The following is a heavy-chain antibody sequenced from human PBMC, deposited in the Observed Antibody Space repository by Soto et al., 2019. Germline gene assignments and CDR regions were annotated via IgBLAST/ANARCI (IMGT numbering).Heavy chain of an antibody. D-gene: IGHD4-17*01. J-gene: IGHJ5*02. CDR2: ISGSSGST. Sequence: PGGSLRLSCAASGFTFDDYAMHWVRQAPGKGLEWVSAISGSSGSTYYADSVKGRFTISRDNSKNTLYLQMNSLRAEDTAVYYCANPTVSRPPWGQGTLVTVSS. CDR3: ANPTVSRPP. V-gene: IGHV3-23*01. CDR1: GFTFDDYA.